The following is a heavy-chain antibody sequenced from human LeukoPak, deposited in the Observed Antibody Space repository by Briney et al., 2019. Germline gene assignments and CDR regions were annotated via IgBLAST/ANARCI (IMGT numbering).Heavy chain of an antibody. J-gene: IGHJ4*02. CDR3: ARVGLAVAGPYYFDY. Sequence: SETLSLTCAVYGGSFSGYYWSWIRQPPVKGLEWIGEINHSGSTNYNPSLKSRVTISVDTSKNQFSLKLSSVTAADTAVYYCARVGLAVAGPYYFDYWGQGTLVTVSS. CDR1: GGSFSGYY. CDR2: INHSGST. D-gene: IGHD6-19*01. V-gene: IGHV4-34*01.